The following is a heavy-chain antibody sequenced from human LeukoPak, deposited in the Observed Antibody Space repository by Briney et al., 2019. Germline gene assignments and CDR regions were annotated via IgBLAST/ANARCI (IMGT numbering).Heavy chain of an antibody. Sequence: GGSLRLSCAASGFTFSSCWMSWVRQAPGKGLEWVANIKQDGSEKYYVDSVKGRFTISRDNAKNSLYLQMNSLRAEDTAVYYCARDIYYDAFDIWGQGTMVTVSS. CDR2: IKQDGSEK. D-gene: IGHD3-10*01. V-gene: IGHV3-7*01. CDR1: GFTFSSCW. CDR3: ARDIYYDAFDI. J-gene: IGHJ3*02.